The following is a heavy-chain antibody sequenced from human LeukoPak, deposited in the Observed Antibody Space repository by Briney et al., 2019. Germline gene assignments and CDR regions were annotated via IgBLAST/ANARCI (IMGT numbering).Heavy chain of an antibody. J-gene: IGHJ4*02. CDR3: AQTTGWPGFDF. V-gene: IGHV4-4*08. D-gene: IGHD6-19*01. CDR1: GASTSSRY. Sequence: PSETLSLTCSASGASTSSRYWSWIRQSPGRTLEWIGHIYNGRDTKYNPSLTSRATISVDTSKNQFSLSLTSVTAADTAIYYCAQTTGWPGFDFWGPGALVIVSS. CDR2: IYNGRDT.